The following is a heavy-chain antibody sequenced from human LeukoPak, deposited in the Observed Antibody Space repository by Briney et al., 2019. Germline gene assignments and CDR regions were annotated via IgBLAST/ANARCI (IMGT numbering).Heavy chain of an antibody. D-gene: IGHD1-26*01. CDR2: INSDGSST. CDR1: GFTFSSYW. Sequence: SGGSLRLSCAASGFTFSSYWMHWVRQAPGKGLVWVSRINSDGSSTSFAVSVKGRFTISRDNAKNALYLQMNSLKAEDTAVYYCARARWEFDYWGQGTLVTVSS. V-gene: IGHV3-74*01. J-gene: IGHJ4*02. CDR3: ARARWEFDY.